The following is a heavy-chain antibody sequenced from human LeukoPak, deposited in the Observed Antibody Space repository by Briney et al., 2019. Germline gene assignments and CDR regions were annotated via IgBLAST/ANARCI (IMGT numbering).Heavy chain of an antibody. V-gene: IGHV3-48*03. CDR2: ISGSGGTI. CDR1: GFTFSSYE. Sequence: GGSLRLSCAASGFTFSSYEMNWVRQAPGKGLEWVSYISGSGGTIYYADSVKGRFIISRDNAKNSLYLQMNSLRAEDTAVYYCASDGGYSSGYFDYWGQGTLVTVSS. J-gene: IGHJ4*02. D-gene: IGHD6-19*01. CDR3: ASDGGYSSGYFDY.